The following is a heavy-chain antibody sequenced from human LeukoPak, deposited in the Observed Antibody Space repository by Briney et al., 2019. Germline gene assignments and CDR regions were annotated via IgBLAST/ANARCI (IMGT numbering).Heavy chain of an antibody. Sequence: GGSLRLSCAASGFTVSSNYMSWVRQAPGKGLEWVSVIYSGGSTYYADSVKGRFTISRDNSKNTLYLQMNNLRAEDTAVYYCARVRVFAKLSVVRPREVNCFDPWGQGTLVTVSS. CDR2: IYSGGST. CDR1: GFTVSSNY. D-gene: IGHD2-21*01. V-gene: IGHV3-53*01. J-gene: IGHJ5*02. CDR3: ARVRVFAKLSVVRPREVNCFDP.